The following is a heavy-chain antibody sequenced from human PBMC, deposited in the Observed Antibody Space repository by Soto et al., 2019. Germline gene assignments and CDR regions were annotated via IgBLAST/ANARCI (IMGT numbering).Heavy chain of an antibody. CDR1: RYSFTSYW. Sequence: RGESLKISCKGSRYSFTSYWISWVRQMPGKGLEWMGRIDPSDSYTNYSPSFQGHVTISADKSISTAYLQWSSLKASDTAMYYCARVHYYYYGMDVWGQGTTVTVSS. CDR3: ARVHYYYYGMDV. J-gene: IGHJ6*02. CDR2: IDPSDSYT. D-gene: IGHD3-10*01. V-gene: IGHV5-10-1*01.